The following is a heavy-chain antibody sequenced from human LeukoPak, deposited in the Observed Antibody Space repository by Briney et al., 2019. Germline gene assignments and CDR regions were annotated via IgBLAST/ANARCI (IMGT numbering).Heavy chain of an antibody. J-gene: IGHJ6*03. Sequence: SETLSLTCAVYIGSFSDFHWSWIRQPPGKGLEWIAEINHSGSTNYNPSLKSRVTISVDTSKNQFSLKLSSVTAADTAMYYCARVRKSFSGRFFSYANYYYMDVWGKGTTVTVSS. D-gene: IGHD1-26*01. CDR1: IGSFSDFH. V-gene: IGHV4-34*01. CDR2: INHSGST. CDR3: ARVRKSFSGRFFSYANYYYMDV.